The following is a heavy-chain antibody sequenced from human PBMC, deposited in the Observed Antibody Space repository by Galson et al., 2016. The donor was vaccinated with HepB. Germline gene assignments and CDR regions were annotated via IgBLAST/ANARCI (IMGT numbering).Heavy chain of an antibody. CDR3: AKNRQSYVPGDS. J-gene: IGHJ4*02. D-gene: IGHD1-26*01. V-gene: IGHV3-23*01. Sequence: SLRLSCAASGFTFSNYAMTWVRQATGKGLEWVSASDISGATYYADSVEGRFTISRDYSKNTLFLQMDFLRPEDTAVYYCAKNRQSYVPGDSWGQGTLVTVSS. CDR2: SDISGAT. CDR1: GFTFSNYA.